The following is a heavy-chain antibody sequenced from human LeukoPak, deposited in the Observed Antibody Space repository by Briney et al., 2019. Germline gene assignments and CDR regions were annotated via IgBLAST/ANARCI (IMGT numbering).Heavy chain of an antibody. CDR1: GFTFDDYG. D-gene: IGHD3-9*01. CDR3: ARPRGYDILTGGFDY. J-gene: IGHJ4*02. Sequence: GGSLRLSCAASGFTFDDYGMSWVRQAPGEGLEWVSGINWNGGSTGYADSVKGRFTISRDNSKNTLYLQMNSLRAEDTAVYYCARPRGYDILTGGFDYWGQGTLVTVSS. CDR2: INWNGGST. V-gene: IGHV3-20*04.